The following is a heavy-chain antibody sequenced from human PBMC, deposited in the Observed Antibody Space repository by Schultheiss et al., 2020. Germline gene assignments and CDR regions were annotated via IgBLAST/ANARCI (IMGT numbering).Heavy chain of an antibody. Sequence: GGSLRLSSAASGFTFDDYAMHWVRQAPGKGLEWVSGISWNSGSIGYADSVKGRFTISRDNAKNSLYLQMNSLRAEDTALYYCAKATGDYYFDYWGQGTLVTVSA. J-gene: IGHJ4*02. CDR3: AKATGDYYFDY. D-gene: IGHD3-16*01. V-gene: IGHV3-9*01. CDR1: GFTFDDYA. CDR2: ISWNSGSI.